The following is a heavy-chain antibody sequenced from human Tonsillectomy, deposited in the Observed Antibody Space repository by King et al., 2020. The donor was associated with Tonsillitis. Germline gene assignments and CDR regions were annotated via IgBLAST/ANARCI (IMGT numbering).Heavy chain of an antibody. CDR1: GFTFSSYW. V-gene: IGHV3-74*01. CDR3: ARAEEWELPSGRD. Sequence: VQLVESGGGLVQPGGSLRLSCAASGFTFSSYWMHWVRHAPGKGLVWVSRINSDGSSTSYADSVKGRFTISRDNAKNTLYLQMNSLRAEDTAVYYCARAEEWELPSGRDWGQGTLVTVSS. J-gene: IGHJ4*02. D-gene: IGHD1-26*01. CDR2: INSDGSST.